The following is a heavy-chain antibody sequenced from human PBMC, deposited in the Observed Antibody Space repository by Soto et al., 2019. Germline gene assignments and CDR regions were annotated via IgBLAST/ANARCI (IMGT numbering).Heavy chain of an antibody. CDR3: ARVHSSGWYVEPYDA. Sequence: EVQLVESGGNLARPGESLRLSCAASGFKFDDYAFHWVRQAPGKGPEWVSGINWNGAYSGYADSVKGRFTISRDNAGNSVYLQMDTLRHEDTALYYCARVHSSGWYVEPYDAWGQGTMVTVSS. J-gene: IGHJ3*01. V-gene: IGHV3-9*01. CDR2: INWNGAYS. CDR1: GFKFDDYA. D-gene: IGHD6-19*01.